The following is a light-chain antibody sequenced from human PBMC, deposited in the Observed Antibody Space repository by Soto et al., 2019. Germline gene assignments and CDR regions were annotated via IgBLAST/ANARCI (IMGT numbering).Light chain of an antibody. J-gene: IGKJ1*01. V-gene: IGKV1-5*01. CDR3: QQYHSYWT. CDR2: DAS. CDR1: QSISSW. Sequence: DIQMTQSPSTLSASVGDRVTITCRASQSISSWLAWYQQKPGKAPKLLIYDASSVESGVPSRFSGSGSGTGFTLTISSLQTDDFSTYYCQQYHSYWTFGQGTKVDI.